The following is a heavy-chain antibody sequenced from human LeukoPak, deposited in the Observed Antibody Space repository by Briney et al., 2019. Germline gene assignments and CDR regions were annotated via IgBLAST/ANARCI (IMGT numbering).Heavy chain of an antibody. CDR2: IKFEDGGT. V-gene: IGHV1-2*02. D-gene: IGHD3-9*01. CDR1: GYNLMDHA. Sequence: ASLRVSCKASGYNLMDHALHWVRQAPGQGLEWMGWIKFEDGGTSYGRRFRGRVTMTKDTSVSTVYMELSSLRSEDTAVYYCARTPPLLGYFDWPRGWAFDIWGQGTMVTVSS. J-gene: IGHJ3*02. CDR3: ARTPPLLGYFDWPRGWAFDI.